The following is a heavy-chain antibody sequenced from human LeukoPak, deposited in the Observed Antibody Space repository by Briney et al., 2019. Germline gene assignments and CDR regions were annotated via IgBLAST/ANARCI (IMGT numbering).Heavy chain of an antibody. CDR3: AKDRVPTPRGYDSSGYYFFDY. CDR2: ISGSGAST. V-gene: IGHV3-23*01. CDR1: GFTFSSYA. D-gene: IGHD3-22*01. J-gene: IGHJ4*02. Sequence: QPGGSLRLSCAASGFTFSSYAMGGVRKAPGKGLEGVSAISGSGASTYYADSVKGRFTISRDNSKNTLYLQMNSLRAEDTAVYYCAKDRVPTPRGYDSSGYYFFDYWGQGTLVTVSS.